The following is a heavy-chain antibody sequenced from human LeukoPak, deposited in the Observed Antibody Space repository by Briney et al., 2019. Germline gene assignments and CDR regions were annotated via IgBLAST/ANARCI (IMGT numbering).Heavy chain of an antibody. J-gene: IGHJ4*02. Sequence: GGSLRLSCAASGFTFSSYSMNWVRQAPGKGLEWVSYISSSSSTKYHADSVRGRFTISRDNAKNSPYLQMNSLRDEDTAVYYCAREYSSSSGKALDYWGQGTLVTVSS. V-gene: IGHV3-48*02. CDR1: GFTFSSYS. CDR3: AREYSSSSGKALDY. CDR2: ISSSSSTK. D-gene: IGHD6-6*01.